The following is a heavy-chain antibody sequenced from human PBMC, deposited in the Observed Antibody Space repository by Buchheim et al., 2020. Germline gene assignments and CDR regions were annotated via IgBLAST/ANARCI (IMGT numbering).Heavy chain of an antibody. J-gene: IGHJ4*02. CDR2: FYYSGST. Sequence: QVQLQESGPGLVKPSQTLSLTCTVSVGPISSGDYYWSWIRQPPGKGLEWIGYFYYSGSTYYNPSLTGRVTISVDHYKNQFSLRLSSVTAADTTVYYCAREYDSSGYYDYWGQGTL. V-gene: IGHV4-30-4*01. CDR3: AREYDSSGYYDY. D-gene: IGHD3-22*01. CDR1: VGPISSGDYY.